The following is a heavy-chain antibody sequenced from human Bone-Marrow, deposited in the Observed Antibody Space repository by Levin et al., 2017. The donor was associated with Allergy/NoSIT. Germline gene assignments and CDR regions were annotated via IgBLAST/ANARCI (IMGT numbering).Heavy chain of an antibody. CDR3: VRDRISAAARYFDS. V-gene: IGHV1-69*13. Sequence: SVKVSCKASGGTFNSFVVSWVRQAPGQGLEWMGGNIPIFGTTNYAQKFRDRVTITADESTSTAYMELTSLRSEDTAVYYCVRDRISAAARYFDSWGQGTLVTVSS. CDR2: NIPIFGTT. CDR1: GGTFNSFV. D-gene: IGHD6-25*01. J-gene: IGHJ4*02.